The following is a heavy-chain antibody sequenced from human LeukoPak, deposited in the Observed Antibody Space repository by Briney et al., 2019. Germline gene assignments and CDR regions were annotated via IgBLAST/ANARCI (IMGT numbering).Heavy chain of an antibody. CDR2: INQDGGEK. CDR3: AKDYDYVWGSYRSYYFDY. V-gene: IGHV3-7*01. J-gene: IGHJ4*02. D-gene: IGHD3-16*02. CDR1: GFTFSNYW. Sequence: PGGSLRLSCAASGFTFSNYWMSWVRQAPGKGLEWVANINQDGGEKYYVDSVKGRFTISRDNAKNSLYLQMNSLRAEDTAVYYCAKDYDYVWGSYRSYYFDYWGQGTLVTVSS.